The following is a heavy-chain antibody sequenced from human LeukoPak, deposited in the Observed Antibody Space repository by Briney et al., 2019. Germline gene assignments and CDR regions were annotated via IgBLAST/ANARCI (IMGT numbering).Heavy chain of an antibody. V-gene: IGHV3-23*01. J-gene: IGHJ4*02. CDR2: LIGSSGST. CDR1: GFTSTNYA. Sequence: GGSLRLSCAASGFTSTNYAMNWVRQAPGKGLEWVSVLIGSSGSTDYADSVKGRFTISRDNSKNAVFLQMNSLRAEDTAIYYCAKGAYDYIEIGYFDSWGQGTLVTVSS. D-gene: IGHD5-12*01. CDR3: AKGAYDYIEIGYFDS.